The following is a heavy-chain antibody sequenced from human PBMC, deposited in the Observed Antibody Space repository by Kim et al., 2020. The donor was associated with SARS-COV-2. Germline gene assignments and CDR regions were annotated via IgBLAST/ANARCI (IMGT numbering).Heavy chain of an antibody. CDR1: GYTFTAYA. J-gene: IGHJ4*02. CDR2: INTNTGTP. Sequence: ASVKVSCKDSGYTFTAYAINWWRQAPGQGLEWMGWINTNTGTPTHAQCFTGRFVFSLDTSVTTAHLQISSLKAEDTAVYYCARDGWAECSSSNCFDYWGQ. D-gene: IGHD6-6*01. CDR3: ARDGWAECSSSNCFDY. V-gene: IGHV7-4-1*02.